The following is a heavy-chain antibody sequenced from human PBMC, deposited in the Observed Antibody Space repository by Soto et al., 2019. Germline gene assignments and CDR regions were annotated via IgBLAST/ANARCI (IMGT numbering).Heavy chain of an antibody. V-gene: IGHV3-7*03. CDR3: ARYFRGSGRYFFDY. J-gene: IGHJ4*02. Sequence: EVQLVESGGALVQPGGSLRLSCVASGFTFSSSFMGWVRQAPGKGLEWVANINQDGGGTYYVDSVQGRFISRDNAKDSLFLQLNSLRGEDTAVYYCARYFRGSGRYFFDYWGQGTLVTVSS. CDR1: GFTFSSSF. D-gene: IGHD6-19*01. CDR2: INQDGGGT.